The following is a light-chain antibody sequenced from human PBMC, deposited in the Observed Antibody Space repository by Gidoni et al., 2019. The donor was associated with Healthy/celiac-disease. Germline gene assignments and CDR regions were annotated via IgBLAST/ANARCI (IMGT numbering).Light chain of an antibody. CDR1: LGAGYD. CDR3: QSYDSSLSGDVV. V-gene: IGLV1-40*01. Sequence: SVLTQPPSVSGAPGQRVTISNLGAGYDVHWYQQLPGTAPKLLIYGNSNRPSGVPDRFSGAKSGTSASLAITGRQAEDEADYYCQSYDSSLSGDVVFGGGTKLTVL. CDR2: GNS. J-gene: IGLJ2*01.